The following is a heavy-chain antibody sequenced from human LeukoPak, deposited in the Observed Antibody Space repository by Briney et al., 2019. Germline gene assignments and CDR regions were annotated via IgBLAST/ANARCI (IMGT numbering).Heavy chain of an antibody. CDR3: ARADSGSYTGSYYYGMDV. CDR1: GFTFSSYG. CDR2: IWYDGSNK. D-gene: IGHD1-26*01. V-gene: IGHV3-33*01. J-gene: IGHJ6*02. Sequence: GGSPRLSCAASGFTFSSYGMHWVRQAPGKGLEWVAVIWYDGSNKYYADSVKGRFTISRDNSKNTLYLQMNSLRAEDTAVYYCARADSGSYTGSYYYGMDVWGQGTTVTVSS.